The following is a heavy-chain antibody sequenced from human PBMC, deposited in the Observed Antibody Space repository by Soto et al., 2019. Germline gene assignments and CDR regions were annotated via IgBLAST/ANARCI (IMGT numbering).Heavy chain of an antibody. CDR1: VYGVSTNSAT. J-gene: IGHJ3*01. D-gene: IGHD3-10*01. V-gene: IGHV6-1*01. CDR3: ARAAVEFDAFDL. CDR2: TYLRSKWYN. Sequence: SQTLSLTCVISVYGVSTNSATWNWIIQSPSRGLEWLGRTYLRSKWYNEYAVSVKSRIAIRSDTSKNLFSLQLSSVTPEDTAVYFCARAAVEFDAFDLWGQGTVVSVS.